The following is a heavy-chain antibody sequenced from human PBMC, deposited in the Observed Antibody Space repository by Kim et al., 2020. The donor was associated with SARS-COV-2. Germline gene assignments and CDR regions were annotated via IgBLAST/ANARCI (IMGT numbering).Heavy chain of an antibody. Sequence: SETLSLTCTVSGGSISSSSYYWGWIRQPPGKGLEWIGSIYYSGSTYYNPSLKSRVTISVDTSKNQFSLKLSSVTAADTAVYYCARLLIGWVVQNWFDPCGQGTLVTVSS. CDR2: IYYSGST. CDR3: ARLLIGWVVQNWFDP. J-gene: IGHJ5*02. V-gene: IGHV4-39*01. D-gene: IGHD3-10*01. CDR1: GGSISSSSYY.